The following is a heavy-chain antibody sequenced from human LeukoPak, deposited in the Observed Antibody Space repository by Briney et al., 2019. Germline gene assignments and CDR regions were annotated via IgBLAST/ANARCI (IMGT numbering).Heavy chain of an antibody. D-gene: IGHD3-10*01. Sequence: PGGSLRLSCAASGFTFSSYSMNWVRQAPGKGLEWVSSISSSSSYIYYADSVKGRFTISRDNAKNSLYLQMNSLGAEDTAVYYCARAMVRGVILEYWGQGTLVTVSS. CDR1: GFTFSSYS. J-gene: IGHJ4*02. CDR3: ARAMVRGVILEY. CDR2: ISSSSSYI. V-gene: IGHV3-21*01.